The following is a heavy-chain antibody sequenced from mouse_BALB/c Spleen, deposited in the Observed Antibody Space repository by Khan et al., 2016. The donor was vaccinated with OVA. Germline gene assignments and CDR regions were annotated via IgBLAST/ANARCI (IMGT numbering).Heavy chain of an antibody. V-gene: IGHV5-4*02. CDR2: VSDGGNDT. D-gene: IGHD1-2*01. CDR3: TRGGYGSGFAY. Sequence: EVELVESGGGLVKPGGSLKLSCAASGCTFSDYYMYWVRQTPEKRLEWVATVSDGGNDTSYPDSVKGRFPISRDNDKNNLYLQMNSRKSDDTAIDYCTRGGYGSGFAYWGQGTLVTVSA. J-gene: IGHJ3*01. CDR1: GCTFSDYY.